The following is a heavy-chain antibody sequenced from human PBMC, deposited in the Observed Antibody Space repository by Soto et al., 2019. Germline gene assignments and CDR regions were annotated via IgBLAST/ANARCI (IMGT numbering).Heavy chain of an antibody. V-gene: IGHV3-74*01. D-gene: IGHD1-7*01. J-gene: IGHJ3*01. Sequence: PGGSLRLSXAASEFTFRSYWMHWVRQSPGKGLVWVSRISGDGSSTNYADSVKGRFTISRDNAKNTVYLQIDSLRAEDTAVYYCARSLPGTYGAFDLWGQGTMVTRLL. CDR2: ISGDGSST. CDR3: ARSLPGTYGAFDL. CDR1: EFTFRSYW.